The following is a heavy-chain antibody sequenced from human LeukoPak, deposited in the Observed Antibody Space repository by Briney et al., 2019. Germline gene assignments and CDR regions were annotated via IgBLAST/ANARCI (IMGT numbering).Heavy chain of an antibody. CDR2: IRSKAYGGTT. J-gene: IGHJ4*02. CDR3: TRARGAVAGMMFDY. V-gene: IGHV3-49*04. D-gene: IGHD6-19*01. Sequence: GGSLRPSCTASGFTFGDYAMSWVRQAPGKGLEWVGFIRSKAYGGTTEYAASVKGRFTISRDDSKSIAYLQMNSLKTEDTAVYYCTRARGAVAGMMFDYWGQGTLVTVSS. CDR1: GFTFGDYA.